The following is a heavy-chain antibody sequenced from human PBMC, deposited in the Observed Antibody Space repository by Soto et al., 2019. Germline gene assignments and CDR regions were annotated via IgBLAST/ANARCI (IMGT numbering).Heavy chain of an antibody. J-gene: IGHJ4*02. CDR3: TRANWYSEY. V-gene: IGHV4-59*01. Sequence: QVQLQESGPGLVKPSETLSITCTVSGVSISNNYWSWIRQPPGKGLEWIGYIYYNGNTNYNPSLKSRVTMSVDTSRTQISLKLTTVTAADTAVYYCTRANWYSEYWGQGTLVTVSS. CDR1: GVSISNNY. D-gene: IGHD7-27*01. CDR2: IYYNGNT.